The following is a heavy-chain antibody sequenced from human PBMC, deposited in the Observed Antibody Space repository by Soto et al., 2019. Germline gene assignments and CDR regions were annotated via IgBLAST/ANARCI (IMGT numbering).Heavy chain of an antibody. CDR1: GGSFSGYY. D-gene: IGHD5-18*01. J-gene: IGHJ3*02. CDR3: ARFAPSRGYRTMNAFDI. Sequence: QVQLQQWGAGLLKPSEPLSLTCAVYGGSFSGYYWSWIRQPPGKGLEWIGEINHSGSTNYNPSLKSRVTISVDTSKNQFSLKLSSVTAADTAVYYCARFAPSRGYRTMNAFDIWGQGTMVTVSS. V-gene: IGHV4-34*01. CDR2: INHSGST.